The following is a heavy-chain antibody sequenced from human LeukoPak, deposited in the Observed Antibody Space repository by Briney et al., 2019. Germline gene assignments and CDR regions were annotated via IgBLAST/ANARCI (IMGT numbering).Heavy chain of an antibody. CDR1: GFTFSNYY. CDR2: ISSSGGTI. Sequence: GGSLRLSCVASGFTFSNYYMSWIRQAPGKGLECVSYISSSGGTIYYAGSVKGRFTISRDNAKNSLYLQMNSLRAEDTAVYYCARDREPTDAFDIWGQGTMVTVSS. J-gene: IGHJ3*02. CDR3: ARDREPTDAFDI. D-gene: IGHD1-26*01. V-gene: IGHV3-11*01.